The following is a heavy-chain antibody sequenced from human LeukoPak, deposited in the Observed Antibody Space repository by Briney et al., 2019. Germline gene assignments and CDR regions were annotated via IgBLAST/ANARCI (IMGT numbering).Heavy chain of an antibody. CDR3: AKDSGVPWFGELDY. Sequence: GGSLRLSCAASGFTFSSYGMHWVRQAPGKGLEWVAVISYDGSNKYYADSVKGRFTISRDNSKNTLYLQMNSLRAEDTAVYYCAKDSGVPWFGELDYWGQGTLVTVSS. D-gene: IGHD3-10*01. J-gene: IGHJ4*02. CDR1: GFTFSSYG. V-gene: IGHV3-30*18. CDR2: ISYDGSNK.